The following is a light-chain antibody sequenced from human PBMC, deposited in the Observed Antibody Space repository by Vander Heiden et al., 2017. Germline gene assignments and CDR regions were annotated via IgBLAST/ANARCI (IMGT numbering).Light chain of an antibody. CDR2: DAS. V-gene: IGKV1-33*01. J-gene: IGKJ4*01. Sequence: DIQMTQSPSSLSASVGDRVTITCQASQDISNYLNWYQQKPGKAPKLLIYDASNLEKGVPSRFSGSGSGTDFTFTISSLQPEDIATYYCQQDDNLLTFGGGTKVEIK. CDR3: QQDDNLLT. CDR1: QDISNY.